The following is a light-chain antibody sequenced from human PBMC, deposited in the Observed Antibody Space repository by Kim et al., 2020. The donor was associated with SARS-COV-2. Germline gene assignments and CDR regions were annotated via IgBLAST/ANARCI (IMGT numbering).Light chain of an antibody. CDR3: QAWDSSTVV. V-gene: IGLV3-1*01. J-gene: IGLJ2*01. CDR2: QYS. CDR1: KLGHKY. Sequence: SYELTQPPSVSVSPGQTASITCSGDKLGHKYACWYQQKPGQSPVLVIYQYSKRPSGIPERFSGSNSGNTATLTISGTQAMDEADYYCQAWDSSTVVFGGG.